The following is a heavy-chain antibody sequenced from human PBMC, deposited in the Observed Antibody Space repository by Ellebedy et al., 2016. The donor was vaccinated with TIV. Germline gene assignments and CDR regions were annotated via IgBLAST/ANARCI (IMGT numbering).Heavy chain of an antibody. D-gene: IGHD6-13*01. CDR1: GFSFSSYS. V-gene: IGHV3-48*04. CDR3: ARWSSNIGFEY. CDR2: ISSSSTTM. Sequence: GGSLRLSCAASGFSFSSYSMNWVRQAPGKGLECVSYISSSSTTMDYVDSVKGRFTISRDDAKNLVFLQMNSVEAEDTAVYYCARWSSNIGFEYWGQGTLVTVSS. J-gene: IGHJ4*02.